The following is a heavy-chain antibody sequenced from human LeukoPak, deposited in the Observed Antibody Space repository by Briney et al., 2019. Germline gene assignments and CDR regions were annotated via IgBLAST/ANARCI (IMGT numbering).Heavy chain of an antibody. CDR1: GYSISSGYY. V-gene: IGHV4-38-2*02. Sequence: SETLSLTCTVSGYSISSGYYWGWIRQPPGKGLEWIGSIYHSGSTNYNPSLKSRVTISVDKSKNQFSLKLSSVTAADTAVYYCARVKVTYYYDSSGYPYYFDYWGQGTLVTVSS. D-gene: IGHD3-22*01. CDR2: IYHSGST. J-gene: IGHJ4*02. CDR3: ARVKVTYYYDSSGYPYYFDY.